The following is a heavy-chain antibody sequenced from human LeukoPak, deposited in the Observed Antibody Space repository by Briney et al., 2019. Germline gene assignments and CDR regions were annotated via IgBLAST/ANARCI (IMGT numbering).Heavy chain of an antibody. CDR3: ARENCGGDCYTDY. Sequence: SQTLSLTCTVSGGSISSGDYYWSWIRQPPGKGLEWIGYIYYSGSTYYNPSLKSRVTISVDTSKIQFSLKLSSVTAADTAVYYCARENCGGDCYTDYWGQGTLVTVSS. CDR2: IYYSGST. CDR1: GGSISSGDYY. V-gene: IGHV4-30-4*08. D-gene: IGHD2-21*01. J-gene: IGHJ4*02.